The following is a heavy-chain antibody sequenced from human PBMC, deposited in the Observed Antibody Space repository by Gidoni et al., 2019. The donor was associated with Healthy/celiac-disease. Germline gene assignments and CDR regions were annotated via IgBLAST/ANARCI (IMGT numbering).Heavy chain of an antibody. CDR2: ISYDGSNK. CDR1: GFTFSSYA. D-gene: IGHD1-20*01. CDR3: ARGGITGTGGEWFDP. J-gene: IGHJ5*02. Sequence: LRLSCAASGFTFSSYAMHWVRQAPGKGLEWVAVISYDGSNKYYADSVKGRFTIARDNSKNTLYLQMNSLRAEDTAVDYCARGGITGTGGEWFDPWGQGTLATVSS. V-gene: IGHV3-30*01.